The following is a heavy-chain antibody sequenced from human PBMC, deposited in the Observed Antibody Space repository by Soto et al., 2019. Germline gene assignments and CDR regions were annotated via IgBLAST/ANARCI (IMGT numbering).Heavy chain of an antibody. J-gene: IGHJ4*02. CDR2: INLTGSA. Sequence: QVQLQQWGAGLLKPSETLSLTCGVSGGSFSGSYWNWIRQPPGKGLEWIGEINLTGSASHSPSLRSRVTISIDTSRNQFSLNVDSVTAADTAVYYCARYRAVNGAFDYWGQGSLVTVSP. V-gene: IGHV4-34*01. D-gene: IGHD1-26*01. CDR1: GGSFSGSY. CDR3: ARYRAVNGAFDY.